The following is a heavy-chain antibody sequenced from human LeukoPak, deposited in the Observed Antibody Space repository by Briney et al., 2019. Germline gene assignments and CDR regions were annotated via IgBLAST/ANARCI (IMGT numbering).Heavy chain of an antibody. V-gene: IGHV1-8*01. CDR2: MNRNSDNT. J-gene: IGHJ5*02. D-gene: IGHD3-22*01. Sequence: ASVKVSCKASGYTFTSYDINWVRQATGQGLEWMGWMNRNSDNTGYAQKFQGRVTMTRDTSISTAYMELSRLRSDDTAVYYCARDKALYYDSSGYYHIRFDPWGQGTLVTVSS. CDR1: GYTFTSYD. CDR3: ARDKALYYDSSGYYHIRFDP.